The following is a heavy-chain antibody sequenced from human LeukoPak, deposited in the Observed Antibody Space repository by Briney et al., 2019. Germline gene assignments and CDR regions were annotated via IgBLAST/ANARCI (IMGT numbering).Heavy chain of an antibody. Sequence: PSETLSLTCAVYGGSFSGYYWSWIRQPPGKGLEWIGEINHSGSTNYNPSLKSRVTISVDTSKNQFSLKLGSVTAADTAVYYCARGGGYSYASIDYWGQGTLVTVSS. CDR1: GGSFSGYY. CDR3: ARGGGYSYASIDY. D-gene: IGHD5-18*01. V-gene: IGHV4-34*01. J-gene: IGHJ4*02. CDR2: INHSGST.